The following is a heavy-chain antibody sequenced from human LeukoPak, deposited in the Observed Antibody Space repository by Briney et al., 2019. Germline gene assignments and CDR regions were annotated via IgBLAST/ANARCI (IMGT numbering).Heavy chain of an antibody. CDR1: GYSFTSYW. Sequence: GESLKISCKGSGYSFTSYWIGWVRQMPGKGLEWMGIIYPGDSDTRYSPSFQGQVTISADKSISTAYLQWSSLKASDTAMYYCARFRDSSGWYYYGMDVWGQGTTVTVSS. CDR3: ARFRDSSGWYYYGMDV. D-gene: IGHD6-19*01. CDR2: IYPGDSDT. J-gene: IGHJ6*02. V-gene: IGHV5-51*01.